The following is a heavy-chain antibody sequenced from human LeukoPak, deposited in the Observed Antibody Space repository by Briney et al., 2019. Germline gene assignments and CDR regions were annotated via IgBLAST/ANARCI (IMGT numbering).Heavy chain of an antibody. V-gene: IGHV1-69*05. J-gene: IGHJ3*02. CDR1: GGTFSSYA. Sequence: ASVKVSCKASGGTFSSYAISWVRQAPGQGLEWMGGIIPIFGTANYAQKFQGRVTITTDESTSTAYMELSSLRSEDTAVYYCARDRYYDSSGSGDDAFDIWGQGTMVTVSS. CDR2: IIPIFGTA. CDR3: ARDRYYDSSGSGDDAFDI. D-gene: IGHD3-22*01.